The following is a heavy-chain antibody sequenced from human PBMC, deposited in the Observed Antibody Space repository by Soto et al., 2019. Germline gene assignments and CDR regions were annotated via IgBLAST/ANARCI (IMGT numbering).Heavy chain of an antibody. J-gene: IGHJ5*02. D-gene: IGHD3-3*01. CDR2: IYSGGST. CDR1: GFTVSSNY. CDR3: ARHPQLDFWSGYGKFDP. V-gene: IGHV3-66*04. Sequence: GGSLRLSCAASGFTVSSNYMSWVRQAPGKGLEWVSVIYSGGSTYYADSVKGRFTISRDNSKNTLYLQMNSLRAEDTAVYYCARHPQLDFWSGYGKFDPWGQGTLVTVSS.